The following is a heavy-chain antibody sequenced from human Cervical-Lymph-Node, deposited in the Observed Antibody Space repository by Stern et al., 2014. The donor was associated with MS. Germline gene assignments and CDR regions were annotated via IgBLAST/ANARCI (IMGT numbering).Heavy chain of an antibody. CDR2: ISPIDSET. Sequence: EVQLVQSGAEVKKPGQSLKISCKGSGYSFTNSWIGWVRQMPGKGLELMGIISPIDSETRYCPSFQGQVPISVDKSINTAYVQWTSLEASDTAMYYCARQGCATTSCHTIDSWGQGTLITVSS. D-gene: IGHD2-2*02. J-gene: IGHJ4*02. CDR3: ARQGCATTSCHTIDS. CDR1: GYSFTNSW. V-gene: IGHV5-51*01.